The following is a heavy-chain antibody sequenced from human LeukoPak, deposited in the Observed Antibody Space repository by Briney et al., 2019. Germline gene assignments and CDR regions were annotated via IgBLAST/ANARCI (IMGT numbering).Heavy chain of an antibody. D-gene: IGHD6-19*01. J-gene: IGHJ4*02. CDR1: GLTFHDYA. V-gene: IGHV3-9*01. Sequence: GGSLRLSCAASGLTFHDYAMHWVRKAPGKGLEWLSGISWNSDSIGYADSVKGRFTISRDNAKKSLYLQMNSLRAEDTALYYCAKDIGGAVAGTVDYWGQGTLITVSS. CDR2: ISWNSDSI. CDR3: AKDIGGAVAGTVDY.